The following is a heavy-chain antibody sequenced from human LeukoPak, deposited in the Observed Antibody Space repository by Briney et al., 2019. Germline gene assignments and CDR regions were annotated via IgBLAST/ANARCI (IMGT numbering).Heavy chain of an antibody. CDR1: SYSISSGYY. D-gene: IGHD3-10*02. Sequence: PSETLSLTCAVSSYSISSGYYWGWIRQPPGKGLEWIGTIYHSGNTYYNPSLNSRVTISADTSKNHLSLKMNSVTAADTAVYYCARLMRDRGYYVDAFDIWGQGKMVTVSS. CDR2: IYHSGNT. V-gene: IGHV4-38-2*01. J-gene: IGHJ3*02. CDR3: ARLMRDRGYYVDAFDI.